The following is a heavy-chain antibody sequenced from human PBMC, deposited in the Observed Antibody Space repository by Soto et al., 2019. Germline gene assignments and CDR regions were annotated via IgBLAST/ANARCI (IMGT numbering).Heavy chain of an antibody. J-gene: IGHJ4*02. V-gene: IGHV4-39*01. Sequence: QLQLQESGPGLVKPSETLSLTCTVSGGSISSSSYYWGWIRQPPGKGLEWIGSIYYSGSTYYNPALKTRVTISXXTXKXXFSLKLSSVTAADTAVYYCARRNYDILTGYYIFDYWGQGTLVTVSS. D-gene: IGHD3-9*01. CDR2: IYYSGST. CDR3: ARRNYDILTGYYIFDY. CDR1: GGSISSSSYY.